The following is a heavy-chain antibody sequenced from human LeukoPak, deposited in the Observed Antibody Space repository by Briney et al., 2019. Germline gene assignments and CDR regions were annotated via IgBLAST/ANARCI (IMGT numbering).Heavy chain of an antibody. CDR3: ARSPYCGGDCYIYYFDY. CDR2: INPSSGGT. J-gene: IGHJ4*02. CDR1: GYTFTGYY. D-gene: IGHD2-21*02. Sequence: ASVKASCKASGYTFTGYYMHWVRQAPGQGLEWMGWINPSSGGTNYAQKFQGWVTMTRDTSISTAYMELSRLRSDDTAVYYCARSPYCGGDCYIYYFDYWGQGTLVTVSS. V-gene: IGHV1-2*04.